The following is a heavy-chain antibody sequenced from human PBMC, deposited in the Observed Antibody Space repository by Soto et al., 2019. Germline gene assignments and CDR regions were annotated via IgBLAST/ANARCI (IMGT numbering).Heavy chain of an antibody. CDR1: GFTFSSYA. CDR2: ISGSGGST. D-gene: IGHD6-13*01. J-gene: IGHJ4*02. V-gene: IGHV3-23*01. CDR3: AKARYSSSWYLFDY. Sequence: GGSLRLSCAASGFTFSSYAMSWVRQAPGKGLEWVPAISGSGGSTYYADSVKGRFTISRDNSKNTLYLQMNSLRAEDTAVYYCAKARYSSSWYLFDYWGQGTLVTVSS.